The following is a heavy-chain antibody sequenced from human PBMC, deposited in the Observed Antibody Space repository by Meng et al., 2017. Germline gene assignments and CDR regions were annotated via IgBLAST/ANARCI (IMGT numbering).Heavy chain of an antibody. CDR3: ARDLRYYYDSSGSNWFDP. CDR2: ISAYNGNT. Sequence: ASAKVSCKASAYTFTSYGISWGRQAPGQGLEWMGWISAYNGNTNYAQKLQGRVTMTTDTSTSTAYIELRSLRSDDTAVYYCARDLRYYYDSSGSNWFDPWGQGTLVTVSS. CDR1: AYTFTSYG. D-gene: IGHD3-22*01. V-gene: IGHV1-18*01. J-gene: IGHJ5*02.